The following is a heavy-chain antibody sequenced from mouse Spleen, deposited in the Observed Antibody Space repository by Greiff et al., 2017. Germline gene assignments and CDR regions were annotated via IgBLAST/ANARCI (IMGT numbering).Heavy chain of an antibody. CDR3: ARWGGYTSSYWYFDV. D-gene: IGHD3-2*02. CDR2: IYPGDGDT. CDR1: GYAFSSSW. Sequence: QVQLQQSGPELVKPGASVKISCKASGYAFSSSWMNWVKQRPGKGLEWIGRIYPGDGDTNYNGKFKGKATLTADKSSSTAYMQLSSLTSEDSAVYFCARWGGYTSSYWYFDVWGAGTTVTVSS. J-gene: IGHJ1*01. V-gene: IGHV1-82*01.